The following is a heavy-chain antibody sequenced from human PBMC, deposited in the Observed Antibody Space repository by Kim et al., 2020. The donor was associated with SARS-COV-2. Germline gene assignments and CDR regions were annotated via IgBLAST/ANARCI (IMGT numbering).Heavy chain of an antibody. V-gene: IGHV4-31*03. CDR1: GGSISSGNYY. CDR3: ARDQYAIDP. CDR2: IYYSGST. Sequence: SETLSLTCTVSGGSISSGNYYWTWIRQPPGKGLEWIGYIYYSGSTYYNPSLKSRVTISADTSKNQFSLKLSSVTVADTAMYYCARDQYAIDPWGQGTLVTVSS. D-gene: IGHD2-2*01. J-gene: IGHJ5*02.